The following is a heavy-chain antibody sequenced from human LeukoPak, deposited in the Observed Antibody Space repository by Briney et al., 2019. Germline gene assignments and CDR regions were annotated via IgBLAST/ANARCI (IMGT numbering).Heavy chain of an antibody. Sequence: KPGGSLRLSCAASGFTFSDYYMSWIRQAPGKGLEWVSYISSSGSTIYYADSVKGRFTISRDNAKNSLYLQMNSLRAEDTAVYYCARDCTSHCYTPGCYGMDVWGQGTTVTVSS. V-gene: IGHV3-11*01. CDR3: ARDCTSHCYTPGCYGMDV. J-gene: IGHJ6*02. D-gene: IGHD2-2*02. CDR1: GFTFSDYY. CDR2: ISSSGSTI.